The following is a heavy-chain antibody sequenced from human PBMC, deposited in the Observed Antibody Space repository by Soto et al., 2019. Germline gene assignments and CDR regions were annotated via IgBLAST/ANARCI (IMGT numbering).Heavy chain of an antibody. J-gene: IGHJ6*02. D-gene: IGHD2-15*01. V-gene: IGHV5-51*01. CDR2: IYPGDSDT. Sequence: GESLKISCKGSGYSFTSYWIGWVRQMPGKGLEWMGIIYPGDSDTRYSPSFQGQVTTSADKSISTAYLQWSSLKASDTAMYYCARSLGYCSGGSCYYYYYGMDVWGQGTTVTVSS. CDR1: GYSFTSYW. CDR3: ARSLGYCSGGSCYYYYYGMDV.